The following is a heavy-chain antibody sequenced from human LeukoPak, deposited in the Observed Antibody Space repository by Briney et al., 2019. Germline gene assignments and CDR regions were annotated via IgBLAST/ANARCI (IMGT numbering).Heavy chain of an antibody. CDR3: ARDLLERDYYYYYMDV. Sequence: GGSLRLSCAASGFTFSSYWMSWVRQAPGKGLEWVANIKQDGSEKYYVDSVKGRFTISRDNAKNSLYLQMNSLRAEDTAVYYCARDLLERDYYYYYMDVWGKGTTVTVSS. V-gene: IGHV3-7*01. CDR2: IKQDGSEK. CDR1: GFTFSSYW. J-gene: IGHJ6*03. D-gene: IGHD3-3*01.